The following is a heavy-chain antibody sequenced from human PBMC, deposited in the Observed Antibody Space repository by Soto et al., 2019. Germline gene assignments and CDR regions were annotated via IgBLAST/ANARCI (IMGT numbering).Heavy chain of an antibody. D-gene: IGHD6-6*01. CDR1: GGSISSSSYY. V-gene: IGHV4-39*01. J-gene: IGHJ2*01. CDR3: ARHRTYSSSSVYWYFDL. Sequence: QLQLQESGPGLVKPSETLSLTCTVSGGSISSSSYYWGWIRQPPGKGLEWIGSIYYSGSTYYNPSLKSRVTISVDTSKNQFSLKLSSVTAADTAVYYCARHRTYSSSSVYWYFDLWGRGTLVTVSS. CDR2: IYYSGST.